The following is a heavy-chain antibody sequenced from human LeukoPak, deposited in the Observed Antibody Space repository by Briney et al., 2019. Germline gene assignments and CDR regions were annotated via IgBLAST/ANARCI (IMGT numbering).Heavy chain of an antibody. CDR1: GYTFTSYD. J-gene: IGHJ4*02. CDR2: MNPNSGNT. Sequence: ASVKVSCKASGYTFTSYDINWVRQATGQGLEWMGWMNPNSGNTGYVQKFQGRVTTTRSTSISTAYMELSSLRSEDTAVYYCARRYCTDGTCYSWVDYFDYWGQGTLVTVSS. CDR3: ARRYCTDGTCYSWVDYFDY. D-gene: IGHD2-15*01. V-gene: IGHV1-8*01.